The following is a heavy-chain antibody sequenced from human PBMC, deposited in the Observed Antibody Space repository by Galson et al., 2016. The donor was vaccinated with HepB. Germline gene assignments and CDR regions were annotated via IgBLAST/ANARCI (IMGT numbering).Heavy chain of an antibody. V-gene: IGHV2-5*02. J-gene: IGHJ4*02. D-gene: IGHD3-3*01. CDR3: ARSAGYFDFWTGYLGHFDY. CDR1: GFSLNTKGVG. Sequence: PALVKPPQTLTLTCTFSGFSLNTKGVGVGWIRQPPGKALEWLALIYWDDDKYYRPSLNARLNIAKDTSKNQVVLTMTDMDPVDTATYYCARSAGYFDFWTGYLGHFDYWGQGTLVTVSS. CDR2: IYWDDDK.